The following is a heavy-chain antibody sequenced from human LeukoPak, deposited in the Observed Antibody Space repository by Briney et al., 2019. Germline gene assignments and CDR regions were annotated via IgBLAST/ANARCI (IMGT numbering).Heavy chain of an antibody. Sequence: GGSLRLSCAASGFTFSSYSMNWVRQAPGKGLEWVSSISSSSSYIYYADSVKGRFTISRDNAMNSLYLQMNSLRAEDTAVYYCAPHVDTAMAYSSRGYWGQGTLVTVSS. CDR3: APHVDTAMAYSSRGY. D-gene: IGHD5-18*01. CDR2: ISSSSSYI. CDR1: GFTFSSYS. J-gene: IGHJ4*02. V-gene: IGHV3-21*01.